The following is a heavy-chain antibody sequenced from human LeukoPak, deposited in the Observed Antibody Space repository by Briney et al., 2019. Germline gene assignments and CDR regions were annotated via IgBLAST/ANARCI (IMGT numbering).Heavy chain of an antibody. CDR1: GFTFSSYG. J-gene: IGHJ4*02. V-gene: IGHV3-30*18. D-gene: IGHD6-19*01. Sequence: GGSLRLSCAASGFTFSSYGMHWVRQAPGKGLEWVAVISYDGSNKYYADSVKGRFTISRDNSKNTLYLQMNSLRAEDTAVYYCAKRGYIISSSGWYGFDYWGQGTLVTVPS. CDR2: ISYDGSNK. CDR3: AKRGYIISSSGWYGFDY.